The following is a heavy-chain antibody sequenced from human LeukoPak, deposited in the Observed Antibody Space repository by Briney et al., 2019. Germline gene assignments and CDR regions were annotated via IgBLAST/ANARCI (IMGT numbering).Heavy chain of an antibody. CDR3: ARDPAGSAEDY. J-gene: IGHJ4*02. Sequence: SETLSLTCAVSGYSISIGYFWAWIRQPPGKGLEWIGNIYHSGTTHYNPSLTSRVTISVDTSKNQYSLQLTYVTAADTAVYYCARDPAGSAEDYWGQGILVTVSS. V-gene: IGHV4-38-2*02. D-gene: IGHD6-25*01. CDR2: IYHSGTT. CDR1: GYSISIGYF.